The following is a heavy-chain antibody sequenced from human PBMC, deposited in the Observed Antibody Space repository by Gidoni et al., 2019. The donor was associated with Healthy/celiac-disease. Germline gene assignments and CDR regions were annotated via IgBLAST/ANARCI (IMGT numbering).Heavy chain of an antibody. CDR3: AKDPYYYDSSGYYLVDY. CDR2: ISGSGGST. V-gene: IGHV3-23*01. D-gene: IGHD3-22*01. J-gene: IGHJ4*02. CDR1: GFTFSSYA. Sequence: EVQLLESGGGLVQPGGSLRLSCAASGFTFSSYAMSWVRQAPGKGLEWVSAISGSGGSTYYADSVKGRFTISRDNSKNTLYLQMNSLRAEDTAVYYCAKDPYYYDSSGYYLVDYWGQGTLVTVSS.